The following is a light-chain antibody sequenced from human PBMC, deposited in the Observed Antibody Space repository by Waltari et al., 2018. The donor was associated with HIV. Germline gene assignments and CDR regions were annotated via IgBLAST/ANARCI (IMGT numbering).Light chain of an antibody. V-gene: IGKV3-11*01. CDR1: LTIVNY. CDR3: QQRHSWPLP. J-gene: IGKJ4*01. CDR2: DAA. Sequence: EIALTQYPVDLSLSPGDRATLSCRANLTIVNYLGWYQQKPGQGRSLLIYDAAKRLTGVPVRFSGSGCETDFSLIINDIQPEDSAVYHCQQRHSWPLPFRGGT.